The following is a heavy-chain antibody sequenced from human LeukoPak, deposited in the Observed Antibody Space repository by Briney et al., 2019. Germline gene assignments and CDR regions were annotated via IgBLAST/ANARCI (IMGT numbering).Heavy chain of an antibody. CDR2: INPDGSVT. V-gene: IGHV3-7*01. CDR1: EFTFISYW. J-gene: IGHJ4*02. D-gene: IGHD6-19*01. CDR3: VRWEVGAGIDY. Sequence: PGGSLRLSCEASEFTFISYWMGWVRQAPGKGLEWVANINPDGSVTYYVDSVKGRFTISRDNAKKSMFLQMNSLRAEDTAVYYCVRWEVGAGIDYWGQGTLGTVFS.